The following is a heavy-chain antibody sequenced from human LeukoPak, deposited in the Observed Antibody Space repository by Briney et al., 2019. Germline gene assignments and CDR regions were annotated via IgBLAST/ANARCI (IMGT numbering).Heavy chain of an antibody. J-gene: IGHJ4*02. CDR1: GFIFSSYA. V-gene: IGHV3-23*01. Sequence: GGSPRLSCAASGFIFSSYAMSWVRQAPGKGLEWVSTIGSSGGSTYYADSVKGRFTISRANSKNTLYLQMNTLRAEDTAVHYCAKGYCSSTSCPLGYWGQGTLVTVSS. CDR3: AKGYCSSTSCPLGY. CDR2: IGSSGGST. D-gene: IGHD2-2*01.